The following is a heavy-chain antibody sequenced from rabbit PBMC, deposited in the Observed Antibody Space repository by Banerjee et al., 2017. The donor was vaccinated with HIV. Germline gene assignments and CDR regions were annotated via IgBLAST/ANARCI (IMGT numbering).Heavy chain of an antibody. D-gene: IGHD7-1*01. CDR2: INAVTGKA. J-gene: IGHJ4*01. CDR3: ARGLAGYTGGGPFNL. CDR1: GFSFSNKAV. Sequence: QEQLVESGGGLVKPEGSLKLSCTASGFSFSNKAVMCWVRQAPGKGQEWIACINAVTGKAVYASWTKGRFTFSKTSSTTVTLQMTSLTAADTATYFCARGLAGYTGGGPFNLWGPGTLVTVS. V-gene: IGHV1S45*01.